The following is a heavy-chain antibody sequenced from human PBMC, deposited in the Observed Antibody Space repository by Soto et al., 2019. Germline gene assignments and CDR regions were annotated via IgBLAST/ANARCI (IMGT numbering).Heavy chain of an antibody. J-gene: IGHJ4*02. V-gene: IGHV1-69*01. D-gene: IGHD3-10*01. CDR2: IIPIFGTA. Sequence: QVQLVQSGAEVKKPGSSVKVSCKASGGTFSSYAISWVRQAPGQGLEWMGGIIPIFGTANYAQKFQGRVTITADESTSTAYMELSSLRSDDTAVYYCARSYTMVRGVFYYFDYWGQGTLVTVSS. CDR1: GGTFSSYA. CDR3: ARSYTMVRGVFYYFDY.